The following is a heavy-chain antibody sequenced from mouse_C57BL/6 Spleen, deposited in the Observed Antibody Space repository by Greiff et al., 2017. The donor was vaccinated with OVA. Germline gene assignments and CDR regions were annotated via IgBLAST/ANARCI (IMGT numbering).Heavy chain of an antibody. V-gene: IGHV5-4*03. CDR3: ARGDDGYYGAMDY. CDR2: ISDGGSYT. D-gene: IGHD2-3*01. J-gene: IGHJ4*01. CDR1: GFTFSSYA. Sequence: EVKLMESGGGLVKPGGSRKLSCAASGFTFSSYAMSWVRQTPEKRLEWVATISDGGSYTYYPDNVKGRFTISRDNAKNNLYLQMSHLKSEDTAMYYCARGDDGYYGAMDYWGQGTSVTVSS.